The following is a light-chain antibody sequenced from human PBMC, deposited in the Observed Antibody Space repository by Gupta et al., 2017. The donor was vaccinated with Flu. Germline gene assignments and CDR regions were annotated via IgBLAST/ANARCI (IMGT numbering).Light chain of an antibody. V-gene: IGKV3-15*01. CDR1: QSVSSN. CDR3: QQYNNWWT. CDR2: GAS. Sequence: PGERATLACRASQSVSSNLAWYQQKPGQAPRLLIYGASTRATGIPARFSGSGSGTEFTLTISSLQSEDFAVYYCQQYNNWWTFGQGTKVEIK. J-gene: IGKJ1*01.